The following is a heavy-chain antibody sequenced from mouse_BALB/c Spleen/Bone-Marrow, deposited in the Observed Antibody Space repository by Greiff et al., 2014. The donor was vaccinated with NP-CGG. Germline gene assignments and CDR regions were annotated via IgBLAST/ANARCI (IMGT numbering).Heavy chain of an antibody. V-gene: IGHV1-7*01. CDR1: GYTFTSYW. CDR2: INPSTGYT. CDR3: ARRAYGRYGFPY. Sequence: VQGVESGAELAKPGASVKMSCKASGYTFTSYWMHWVKQRPGQGLEWIGYINPSTGYTEYNQNFKDKATLTADKSSSTAYMQLSSLTSEDSAVYYCARRAYGRYGFPYWGQGTLVTVSA. J-gene: IGHJ3*01. D-gene: IGHD1-1*01.